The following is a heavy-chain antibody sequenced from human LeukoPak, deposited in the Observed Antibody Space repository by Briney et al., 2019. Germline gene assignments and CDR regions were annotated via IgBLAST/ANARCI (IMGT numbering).Heavy chain of an antibody. D-gene: IGHD1-26*01. CDR1: GFTFSSYE. CDR3: ARDWGELAYFDY. Sequence: GGSLRLSCAASGFTFSSYEMNWVRQAPGKGLEWVSYISSSGSTIYYADSVKGRFTISRDNAKNSLYLQVNSLRAEDTAVYYCARDWGELAYFDYWGQGTLVTVS. CDR2: ISSSGSTI. V-gene: IGHV3-48*03. J-gene: IGHJ4*02.